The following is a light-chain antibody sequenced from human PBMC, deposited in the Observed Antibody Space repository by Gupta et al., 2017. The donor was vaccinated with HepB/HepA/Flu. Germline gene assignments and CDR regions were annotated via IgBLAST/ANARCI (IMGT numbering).Light chain of an antibody. J-gene: IGKJ5*01. V-gene: IGKV1-12*01. CDR2: VAS. Sequence: DIQMTQSPSSVSASVGDRVTITCRASQDISRWLAWYQQKPGKAPKLLIYVASSLQSGVPSRFSGSGSGTEFTLTISSLQPEDFATYYCQQADTFPGTVGQGTRVEIK. CDR1: QDISRW. CDR3: QQADTFPGT.